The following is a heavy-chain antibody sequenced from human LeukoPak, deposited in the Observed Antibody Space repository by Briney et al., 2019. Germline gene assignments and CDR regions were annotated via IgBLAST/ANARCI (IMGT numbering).Heavy chain of an antibody. Sequence: GGSLRLSCVGSGFTFSGNSMNWVRQAPGRGLEWVSHISAISTIIHCADSVKGRVTISRDNAKNSVFLQMNRLRVEDTAVYYCTTSRHSSSWYYNDYWGQGILVTVS. CDR1: GFTFSGNS. CDR2: ISAISTII. V-gene: IGHV3-48*01. D-gene: IGHD6-13*01. CDR3: TTSRHSSSWYYNDY. J-gene: IGHJ4*02.